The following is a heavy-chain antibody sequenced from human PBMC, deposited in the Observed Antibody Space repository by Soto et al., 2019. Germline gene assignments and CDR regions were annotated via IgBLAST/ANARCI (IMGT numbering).Heavy chain of an antibody. CDR2: ISGSGGST. D-gene: IGHD6-6*01. CDR3: AKDRIAARDLNWFDP. CDR1: GFTFSSYA. Sequence: GGSLRLSCAASGFTFSSYAMSWVRQAPGKGLEWVSAISGSGGSTYYADSVKGRFTISRDNSKNTLYLQMNSLRAEDTAVYYCAKDRIAARDLNWFDPWGQGTLVTVSS. J-gene: IGHJ5*02. V-gene: IGHV3-23*01.